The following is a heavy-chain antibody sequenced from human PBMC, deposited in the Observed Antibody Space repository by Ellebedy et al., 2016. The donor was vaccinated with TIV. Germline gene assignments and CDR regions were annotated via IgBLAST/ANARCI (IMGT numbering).Heavy chain of an antibody. CDR2: IWYDGSNK. CDR1: GFTFSSYG. CDR3: ARSPSNIAAAGSDY. V-gene: IGHV3-33*01. Sequence: GGSLRLXCAASGFTFSSYGMHWVRQAPGKGLEWVAVIWYDGSNKYYADSVKGRFTISRDNSKNTLYLQMNSLRAEDTAVYYCARSPSNIAAAGSDYWGQGTLVTVSS. D-gene: IGHD6-13*01. J-gene: IGHJ4*02.